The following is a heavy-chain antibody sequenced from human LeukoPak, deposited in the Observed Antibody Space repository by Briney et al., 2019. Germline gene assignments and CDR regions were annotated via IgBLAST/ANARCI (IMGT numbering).Heavy chain of an antibody. CDR3: TTLPIVVGVNDAFDI. CDR1: GFTFSSYA. D-gene: IGHD2-15*01. Sequence: PGGSLRLSCAASGFTFSSYAMHWVRQAPGKGLEWVAVISYDGSNKYYADSVKGRFTISRDNARNTLFLQMNSLRAEDTALYYCTTLPIVVGVNDAFDIWGQGTMVTVSS. CDR2: ISYDGSNK. J-gene: IGHJ3*02. V-gene: IGHV3-30*04.